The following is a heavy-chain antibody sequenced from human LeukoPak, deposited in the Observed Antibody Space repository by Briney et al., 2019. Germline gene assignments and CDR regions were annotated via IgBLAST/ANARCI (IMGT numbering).Heavy chain of an antibody. V-gene: IGHV1-18*01. Sequence: VASVKVSCKASGYTFTSYGISWVRQAPGQGLEWMGWISAYNGYTNYAQKLQGRVSMTTDTSTSTAYMELRSLRSDDTAVYYCARDRAPYCTITSCYGVCRYWGQGTLVTVSS. D-gene: IGHD2-2*01. CDR2: ISAYNGYT. CDR1: GYTFTSYG. J-gene: IGHJ4*02. CDR3: ARDRAPYCTITSCYGVCRY.